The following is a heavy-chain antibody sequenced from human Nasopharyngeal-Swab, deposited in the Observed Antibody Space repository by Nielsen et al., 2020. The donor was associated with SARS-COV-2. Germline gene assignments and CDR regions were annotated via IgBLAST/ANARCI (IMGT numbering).Heavy chain of an antibody. CDR2: IIPIFGTA. J-gene: IGHJ5*02. Sequence: SVKVSCKASGGTFSSYAISWVRQAPGQGLEWMGGIIPIFGTANYAQKFQGRVTITADESTSTAYMELSRLRSEDTALYYCCKVHPPYCSSTSCYSGGIWFDPWGQGTLVTV. CDR1: GGTFSSYA. D-gene: IGHD2-2*01. CDR3: CKVHPPYCSSTSCYSGGIWFDP. V-gene: IGHV1-69*13.